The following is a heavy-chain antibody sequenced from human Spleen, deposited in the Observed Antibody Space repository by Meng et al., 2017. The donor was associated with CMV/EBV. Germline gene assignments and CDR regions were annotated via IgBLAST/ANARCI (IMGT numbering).Heavy chain of an antibody. D-gene: IGHD2-2*01. CDR1: TGSISTSY. CDR3: ARGGVVPAAANYFYMDV. Sequence: SETLSLTCTVSTGSISTSYWSWIRQPPGKGLEWIGYIYYAGNTNYNPSLKSRVTISIDTSKSQFSLKLRSATAADTAIYYCARGGVVPAAANYFYMDVWGHGTTVTVSS. CDR2: IYYAGNT. V-gene: IGHV4-59*13. J-gene: IGHJ6*02.